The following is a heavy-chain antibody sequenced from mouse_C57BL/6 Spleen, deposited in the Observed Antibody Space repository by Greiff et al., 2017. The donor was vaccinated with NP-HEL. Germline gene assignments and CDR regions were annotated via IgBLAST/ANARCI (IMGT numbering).Heavy chain of an antibody. CDR3: ATYGSSWGPNWYFDV. Sequence: VQLKESGPGLVKPSQSLSLTCPVTGHSITSGYYCNWLRQFPGNKLEWMGYISYDGSNNYNPSLKNRISITRDTSKNQFFLKLNSVTTEDTATYYCATYGSSWGPNWYFDVWGTGTTVTVSS. D-gene: IGHD1-1*01. J-gene: IGHJ1*03. CDR2: ISYDGSN. V-gene: IGHV3-6*01. CDR1: GHSITSGYY.